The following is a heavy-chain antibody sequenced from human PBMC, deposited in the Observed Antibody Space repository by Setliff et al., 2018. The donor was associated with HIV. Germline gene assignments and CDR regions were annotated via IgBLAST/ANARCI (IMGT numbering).Heavy chain of an antibody. CDR1: GYSFTGYY. Sequence: GASVKVSCKASGYSFTGYYMHWVRQAPGQGLEWMGRINPNSGGTNYAQKFQGRVTMTRDTSNSTAYMELSRLRSDDTAVYYCARDEVIEVAGDFDNWGQGTLVTVSS. J-gene: IGHJ4*02. CDR3: ARDEVIEVAGDFDN. V-gene: IGHV1-2*06. CDR2: INPNSGGT. D-gene: IGHD6-19*01.